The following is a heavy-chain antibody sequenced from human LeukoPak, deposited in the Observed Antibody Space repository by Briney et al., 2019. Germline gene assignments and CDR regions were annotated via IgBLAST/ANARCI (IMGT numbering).Heavy chain of an antibody. Sequence: SETLSLTCAVYGGSFSGYYWSWIRQPPGKGLEWIGEISHSGSTNYNPSLKSRVTISVDTSKNQFSLKLSSVTAADTAVYYCARHEPYYGSGSYYNFHAFDIWGQGTMVTVSS. D-gene: IGHD3-10*01. J-gene: IGHJ3*02. CDR3: ARHEPYYGSGSYYNFHAFDI. CDR1: GGSFSGYY. V-gene: IGHV4-34*01. CDR2: ISHSGST.